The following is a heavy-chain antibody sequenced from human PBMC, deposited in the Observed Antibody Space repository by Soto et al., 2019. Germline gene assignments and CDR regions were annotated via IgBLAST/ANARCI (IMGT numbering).Heavy chain of an antibody. CDR2: ISAYNGNT. Sequence: ASVKVSCKASGYTFTSYGISWVRQAPGQGLEWMGWISAYNGNTNYAQKLQGRVTMTTDTSTSTAYMELRSLRSDDTAVYYCARSTGDLSPLNFFDYWGQGTLVTVYS. CDR3: ARSTGDLSPLNFFDY. V-gene: IGHV1-18*01. D-gene: IGHD3-16*02. J-gene: IGHJ4*02. CDR1: GYTFTSYG.